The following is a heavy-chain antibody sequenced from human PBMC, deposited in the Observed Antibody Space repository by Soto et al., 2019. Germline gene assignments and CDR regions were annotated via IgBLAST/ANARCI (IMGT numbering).Heavy chain of an antibody. V-gene: IGHV1-18*01. Sequence: ASVKVSCKASGYTFTNSGISWVRQAPGQGLEWMGWISTDNGNTNYAQHLQGRVSMTTDTSTSTAYMDLRSLRSDDTAVYYCARDQGITTGGVYSMYYYGMDVWGQGTMVTVSS. J-gene: IGHJ6*02. CDR3: ARDQGITTGGVYSMYYYGMDV. CDR1: GYTFTNSG. D-gene: IGHD2-8*01. CDR2: ISTDNGNT.